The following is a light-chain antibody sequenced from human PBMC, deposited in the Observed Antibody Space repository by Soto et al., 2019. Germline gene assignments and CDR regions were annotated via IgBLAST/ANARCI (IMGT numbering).Light chain of an antibody. CDR1: QNNKNY. J-gene: IGKJ1*01. CDR2: WAS. Sequence: DILMTQSPDSLAVSLGERATINCKSSQNNKNYLAWYQQKTRQPPKLLIDWASTRASGVPDRFSGSGSGTDFTLTISSLQAEDVGIYYCQDYYSSWTFGQGTKVDIK. V-gene: IGKV4-1*01. CDR3: QDYYSSWT.